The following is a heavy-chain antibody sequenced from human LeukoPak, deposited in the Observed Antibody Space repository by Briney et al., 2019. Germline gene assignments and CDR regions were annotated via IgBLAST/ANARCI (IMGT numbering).Heavy chain of an antibody. J-gene: IGHJ4*02. Sequence: SETLSLTCTVSGASISSYYWSWIRQPPGKGLEWIGYIYYSGSTNYNPSLKSRVTISVDTSKNQFSLKLSSVTAADTAVYYCARHSLYCSGGSCYELDYWGQGTLVTVSS. CDR1: GASISSYY. D-gene: IGHD2-15*01. CDR2: IYYSGST. V-gene: IGHV4-59*08. CDR3: ARHSLYCSGGSCYELDY.